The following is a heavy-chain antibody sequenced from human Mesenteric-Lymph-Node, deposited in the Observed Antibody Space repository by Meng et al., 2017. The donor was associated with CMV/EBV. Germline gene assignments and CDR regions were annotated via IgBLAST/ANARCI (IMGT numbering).Heavy chain of an antibody. CDR2: ISSSGSTI. J-gene: IGHJ5*02. CDR3: ARDLRCSSTSCPFDP. D-gene: IGHD2-2*01. V-gene: IGHV3-11*01. Sequence: GESLKISCAASGFTFSDYYMSWIRQAPGKGLEWVSYISSSGSTIYYADSVKGRFTISRDNAKNSLYLQMNSLRAEDTAVYYCARDLRCSSTSCPFDPWGQGTLVTVSS. CDR1: GFTFSDYY.